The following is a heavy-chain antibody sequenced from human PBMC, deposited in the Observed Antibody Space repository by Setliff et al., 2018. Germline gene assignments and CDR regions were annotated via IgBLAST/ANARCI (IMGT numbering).Heavy chain of an antibody. Sequence: ASVKVSCKASGYTFISYGISWVRQAPGQGLEWMGWISAYNGNTKYAQKLQGRVTMTTDTSTSTAYMELRSLRSDDTAVYYCARVLFHCSSTSCYLDAFDIWGQGTMVTVSS. CDR2: ISAYNGNT. D-gene: IGHD2-2*01. CDR3: ARVLFHCSSTSCYLDAFDI. J-gene: IGHJ3*02. CDR1: GYTFISYG. V-gene: IGHV1-18*01.